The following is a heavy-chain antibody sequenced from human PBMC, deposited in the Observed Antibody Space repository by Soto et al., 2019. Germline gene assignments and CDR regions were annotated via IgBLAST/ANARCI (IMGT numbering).Heavy chain of an antibody. CDR1: GGSFSGYY. Sequence: PSETLSLTCAVYGGSFSGYYWSWIRQPPGKGLEWIGEINHSGSTNYNPSLKSRVTISVDTSKNQFSLKLSSVTAADTAVYYCASGRIVVVPAAKYSSSSGMGYYYYYYGMDVWGQGTTVTVSS. D-gene: IGHD2-2*01. V-gene: IGHV4-34*01. J-gene: IGHJ6*02. CDR3: ASGRIVVVPAAKYSSSSGMGYYYYYYGMDV. CDR2: INHSGST.